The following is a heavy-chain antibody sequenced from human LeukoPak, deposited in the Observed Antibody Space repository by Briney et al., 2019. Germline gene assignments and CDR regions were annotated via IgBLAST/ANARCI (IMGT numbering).Heavy chain of an antibody. J-gene: IGHJ4*02. Sequence: GGSLSLSCAASGFTFSSYSMNWVRQAPGKGLEWVSSISSSSSYIYYADSVKGRFTISRDNAKNSLYLQMNSLRAEDTAVYYCASICSGGSCYGDYWGQGTLVTVSS. V-gene: IGHV3-21*01. CDR2: ISSSSSYI. CDR1: GFTFSSYS. D-gene: IGHD2-15*01. CDR3: ASICSGGSCYGDY.